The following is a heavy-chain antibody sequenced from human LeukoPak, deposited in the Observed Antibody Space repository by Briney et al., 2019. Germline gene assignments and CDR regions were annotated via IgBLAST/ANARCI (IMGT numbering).Heavy chain of an antibody. CDR1: EFTFNCYS. D-gene: IGHD3-16*01. CDR3: ARGGSGATRDDTFDI. CDR2: ISSNSRVI. V-gene: IGHV3-21*01. Sequence: GGSLRLSCAAYEFTFNCYSINWVRQAPGKGLEWVSSISSNSRVIFYSYSVKGRFTISRDHAKKSVYIQMNSLRAEDTAVYYCARGGSGATRDDTFDIWGQGTLVTVSS. J-gene: IGHJ3*02.